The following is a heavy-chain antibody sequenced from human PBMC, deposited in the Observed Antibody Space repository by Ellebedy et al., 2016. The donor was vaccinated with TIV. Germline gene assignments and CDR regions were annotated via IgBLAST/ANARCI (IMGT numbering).Heavy chain of an antibody. CDR2: INSDGSST. J-gene: IGHJ6*02. V-gene: IGHV3-74*01. CDR1: GFTFSSYW. CDR3: AKGRGYYDPWGGWGVMDV. Sequence: GESLKISCAASGFTFSSYWMHWVRQVPGKGLVWVSRINSDGSSTRYADSVKGRFTISRDNAKNSLCLQLSSLRAEDTAVYYCAKGRGYYDPWGGWGVMDVWGQGTTVTVSS. D-gene: IGHD3-3*01.